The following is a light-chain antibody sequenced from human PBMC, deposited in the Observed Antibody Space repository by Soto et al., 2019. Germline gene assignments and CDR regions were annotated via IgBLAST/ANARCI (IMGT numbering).Light chain of an antibody. CDR1: QSIASNS. Sequence: ELVLTQSPGTLSLSLGESATLSCWASQSIASNSLGWFQQKPGQAPRLLIHGTSIRATGIPDRFSGSGSGTDFTLTISRLEPEDFAVYYCQRYDKSPPITFGQGTRLEI. CDR2: GTS. CDR3: QRYDKSPPIT. J-gene: IGKJ5*01. V-gene: IGKV3-20*01.